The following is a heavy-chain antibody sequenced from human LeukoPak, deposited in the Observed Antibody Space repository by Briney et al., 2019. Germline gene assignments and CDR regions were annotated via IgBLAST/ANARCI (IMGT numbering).Heavy chain of an antibody. D-gene: IGHD4-23*01. J-gene: IGHJ2*01. V-gene: IGHV4-34*01. CDR3: ARVTGGGNVAYWYFDL. Sequence: SETLSLTCGVDGGSFTASYWSCIRQSPGKGLEWIGEIHHAGDTTYNPSLKSRVTISLDIYKAQFSLNLKSVTAADTAVYYCARVTGGGNVAYWYFDLWGRGTLVTVSS. CDR2: IHHAGDT. CDR1: GGSFTASY.